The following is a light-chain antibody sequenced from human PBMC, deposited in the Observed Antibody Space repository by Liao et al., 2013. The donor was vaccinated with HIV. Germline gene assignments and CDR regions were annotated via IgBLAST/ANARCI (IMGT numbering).Light chain of an antibody. CDR2: YDS. V-gene: IGLV3-21*04. CDR1: NIGSKS. Sequence: SYVLTQPPSVSVAPGKTARITCGGNNIGSKSVHWYQQKPGQAPVLVIYYDSDRPSGIPERFSGSDSGDTATLTISRVEAGDEADYYCQVWDSSGDHAVFGGGTKLTVL. J-gene: IGLJ3*02. CDR3: QVWDSSGDHAV.